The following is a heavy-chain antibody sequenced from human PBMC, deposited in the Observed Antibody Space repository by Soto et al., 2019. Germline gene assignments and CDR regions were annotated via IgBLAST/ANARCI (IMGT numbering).Heavy chain of an antibody. Sequence: ETLSLTCAVSGYSVSSGHYWGWIRQPPGKGLEWIGSISHSGSTYYNPSLKSRVTISVDTSKKQFSLKLTSVTAADTAVYCCSGTDAYTGGRYYWGQGTWVT. J-gene: IGHJ4*02. CDR1: GYSVSSGHY. CDR3: SGTDAYTGGRYY. CDR2: ISHSGST. D-gene: IGHD2-8*02. V-gene: IGHV4-38-2*01.